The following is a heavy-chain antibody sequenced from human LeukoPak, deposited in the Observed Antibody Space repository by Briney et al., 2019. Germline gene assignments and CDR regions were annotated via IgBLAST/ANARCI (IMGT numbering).Heavy chain of an antibody. Sequence: SETLSLTYAVYGGSFSGYYWSWIRQPPGKGLEWIGEINHSGSTNYNPSRKSRVTISVDTSKNQFSLKLSSVTTADTAVYYCARGAKFPRYFDLWGRGTLVTVSS. J-gene: IGHJ2*01. CDR1: GGSFSGYY. CDR2: INHSGST. V-gene: IGHV4-34*01. CDR3: ARGAKFPRYFDL.